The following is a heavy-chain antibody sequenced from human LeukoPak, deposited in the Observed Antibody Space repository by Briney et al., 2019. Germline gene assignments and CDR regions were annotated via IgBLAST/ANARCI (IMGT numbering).Heavy chain of an antibody. J-gene: IGHJ6*02. D-gene: IGHD3-3*01. CDR2: ISSTSAYI. Sequence: GGSLRLSCAASGFTFSIYSMNWVRQTPGKGLEWVSSISSTSAYIYYADSVKGRFTISRDNAKNSLYLQMNSLRAEDTAVYYCARRAKDTYYDFWSGYEYYYGMDVWGQGTTVTVSS. CDR1: GFTFSIYS. V-gene: IGHV3-21*04. CDR3: ARRAKDTYYDFWSGYEYYYGMDV.